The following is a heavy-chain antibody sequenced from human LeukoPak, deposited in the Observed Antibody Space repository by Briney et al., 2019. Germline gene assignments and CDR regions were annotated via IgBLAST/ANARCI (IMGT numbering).Heavy chain of an antibody. CDR3: AKGGLRYFDWLLSTY. Sequence: HSGGSLRLSCAASGFTFSSYAMSWVRQAPGKGLGWVSAISGSGGSTYYADSVKGRFTVSRDNSKKTLYLQMNSLRAEDTAVYYCAKGGLRYFDWLLSTYWGQGTLVTVSS. CDR2: ISGSGGST. V-gene: IGHV3-23*01. D-gene: IGHD3-9*01. J-gene: IGHJ4*02. CDR1: GFTFSSYA.